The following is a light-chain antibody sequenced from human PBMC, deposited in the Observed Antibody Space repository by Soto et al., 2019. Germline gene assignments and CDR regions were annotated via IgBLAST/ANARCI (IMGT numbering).Light chain of an antibody. Sequence: EIVMTQSPLSLPVTPGEPASISCRSSQSLLHSSGSNFLDWYLQKPGQSPQLLIYLGSNRACGVPDMFRCRRAGKDLTLKISRVEAADVGGYYCIQVLQAPLSFGGGNMVEIK. J-gene: IGKJ4*01. CDR2: LGS. CDR1: QSLLHSSGSNF. V-gene: IGKV2-28*01. CDR3: IQVLQAPLS.